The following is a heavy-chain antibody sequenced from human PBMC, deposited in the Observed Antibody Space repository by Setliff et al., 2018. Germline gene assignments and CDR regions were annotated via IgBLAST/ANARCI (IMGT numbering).Heavy chain of an antibody. V-gene: IGHV1-18*01. CDR2: ISTNNGKT. CDR1: GYTFISYG. D-gene: IGHD1-7*01. Sequence: VASVKVSCKASGYTFISYGICWLRQAPGQGFEWMGWISTNNGKTEFSQKVQGRVTMTTDRSTSTIYMELRSLRSDDTAVYFCATSGNWNYEYYFNYWGQGALVTVS. J-gene: IGHJ4*02. CDR3: ATSGNWNYEYYFNY.